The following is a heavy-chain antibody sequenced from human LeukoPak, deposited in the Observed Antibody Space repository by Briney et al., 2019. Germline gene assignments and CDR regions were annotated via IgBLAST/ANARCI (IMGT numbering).Heavy chain of an antibody. Sequence: QSGRSLRLSCAASALTFSSYCMSCVRQAAGGGLEWVSAISSSGGSTHYADFEKGRFTIFRDNSKNPLYLQMNSMRAEDTAVYYCAKDRAVRGVTHFDYWGQGTLVTVSS. CDR3: AKDRAVRGVTHFDY. CDR1: ALTFSSYC. V-gene: IGHV3-23*01. CDR2: ISSSGGST. J-gene: IGHJ4*02. D-gene: IGHD3-10*01.